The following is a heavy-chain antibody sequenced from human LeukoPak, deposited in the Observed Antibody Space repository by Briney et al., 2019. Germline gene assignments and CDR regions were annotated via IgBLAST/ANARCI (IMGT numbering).Heavy chain of an antibody. D-gene: IGHD1-26*01. Sequence: SETLSLTCTVSGDSISSYYWSWIRQPPGKGLEWIGYIYYSGSTNYNPSLKSRVTISVDTSKNQFSLKLSSVTAADTAVYYCAREASGSYLDYWGQGTLVTVSS. V-gene: IGHV4-59*01. CDR2: IYYSGST. J-gene: IGHJ4*02. CDR3: AREASGSYLDY. CDR1: GDSISSYY.